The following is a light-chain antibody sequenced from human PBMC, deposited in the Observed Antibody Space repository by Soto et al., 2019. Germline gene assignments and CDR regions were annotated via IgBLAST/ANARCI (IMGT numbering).Light chain of an antibody. J-gene: IGLJ2*01. V-gene: IGLV2-11*01. CDR3: CSYAGSYVV. Sequence: SALTQPRSVSGSPGQSVTISCTGTSSDVGGYNYVSWYQQHPGKAPKLMIYDVSKRPSGVPDRCSGSKSGNTASLTISGLQAEDEADYYCCSYAGSYVVFGGGTKVTVL. CDR2: DVS. CDR1: SSDVGGYNY.